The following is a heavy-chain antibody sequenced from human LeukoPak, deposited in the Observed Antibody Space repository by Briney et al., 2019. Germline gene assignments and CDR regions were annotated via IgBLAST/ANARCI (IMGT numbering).Heavy chain of an antibody. Sequence: SQTLSLTCAISGDSVSSNSAAWNWIRQSPSRGLEWLGRTYYRFKWYDAYAESVKSRVTIKPDTSRNQFSLQLDSVTPEDTAVYYCARGHSGYLDSWGQGTLVTVSS. CDR3: ARGHSGYLDS. CDR2: TYYRFKWYD. D-gene: IGHD3-22*01. J-gene: IGHJ4*02. V-gene: IGHV6-1*01. CDR1: GDSVSSNSAA.